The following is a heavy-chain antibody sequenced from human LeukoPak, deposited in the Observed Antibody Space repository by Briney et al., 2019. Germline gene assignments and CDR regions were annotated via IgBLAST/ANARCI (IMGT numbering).Heavy chain of an antibody. CDR3: ARHVYGANPFGY. Sequence: SETLSLTCTVSGGSISSYYWSWIRQPPGKGLEWIGYIYHSGSTNYNSSLKSRVTISVDTSKNQFSLKLSSVTAADTAVYYCARHVYGANPFGYWGQGTLVTVSS. V-gene: IGHV4-59*08. D-gene: IGHD4-23*01. J-gene: IGHJ4*02. CDR1: GGSISSYY. CDR2: IYHSGST.